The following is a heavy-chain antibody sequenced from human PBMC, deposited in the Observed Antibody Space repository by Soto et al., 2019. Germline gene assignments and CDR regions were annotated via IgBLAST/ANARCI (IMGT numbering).Heavy chain of an antibody. CDR1: GFIFSSYA. V-gene: IGHV3-23*01. Sequence: PGGSLRLSCTASGFIFSSYAMSWVRQAPGKGLEWASGSSGSGGSTYYADSVKGRFTISGDNSKNTLYLQMSGLRADDTAVYYCAKEGSSYYFYYAMDVWGQGTTVTVSS. D-gene: IGHD6-6*01. CDR3: AKEGSSYYFYYAMDV. CDR2: SSGSGGST. J-gene: IGHJ6*02.